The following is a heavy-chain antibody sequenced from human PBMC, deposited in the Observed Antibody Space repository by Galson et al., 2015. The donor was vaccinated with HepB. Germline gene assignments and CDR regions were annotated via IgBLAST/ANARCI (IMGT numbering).Heavy chain of an antibody. D-gene: IGHD3-22*01. CDR3: ARGGGSVAMISLDY. V-gene: IGHV4-4*02. CDR1: GGSINSSDW. J-gene: IGHJ4*02. Sequence: TLSLTCAVSGGSINSSDWWNWVRQPPGKGLEWIGEIHHSGGTNYNPSLKSRVTISVDKSKNHFSLKLSSVTAADTAMYYCARGGGSVAMISLDYWGQGTLVTVSS. CDR2: IHHSGGT.